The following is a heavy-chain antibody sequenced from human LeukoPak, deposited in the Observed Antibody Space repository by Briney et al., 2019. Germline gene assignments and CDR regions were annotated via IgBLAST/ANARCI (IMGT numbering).Heavy chain of an antibody. CDR1: GGSISSGSYY. Sequence: SQTLSLTCTVSGGSISSGSYYWSWIRQPAGKGLEWIGRFHTSGSTDYNPSLKSRVSISVDTSKNHFSLKLSSVTAADTAVYYCARGGVPDFDYWGQGTLVTVSS. V-gene: IGHV4-61*02. CDR3: ARGGVPDFDY. D-gene: IGHD3-10*01. CDR2: FHTSGST. J-gene: IGHJ4*02.